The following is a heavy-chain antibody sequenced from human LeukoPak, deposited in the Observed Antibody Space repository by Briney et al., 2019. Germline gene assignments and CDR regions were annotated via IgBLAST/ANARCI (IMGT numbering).Heavy chain of an antibody. Sequence: ASVKVSCKASGYTFTSYGINWMRQAPGQGLEWMGWISADNGFTASAQNLQGRVTMTTDTSTNTAYMELRSLRSDDTAVYYCANLAGVVAGLDPWGQGTLVTVSS. CDR3: ANLAGVVAGLDP. J-gene: IGHJ5*02. V-gene: IGHV1-18*01. CDR1: GYTFTSYG. CDR2: ISADNGFT. D-gene: IGHD6-19*01.